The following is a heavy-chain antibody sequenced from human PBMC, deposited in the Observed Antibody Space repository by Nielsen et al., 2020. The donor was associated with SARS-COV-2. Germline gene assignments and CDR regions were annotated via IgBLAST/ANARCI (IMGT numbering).Heavy chain of an antibody. Sequence: ASVKVSCKASGYTFTSYGISWVRQAPGQRLEWMGWISAYSGNTNYAQKLQGRVTMTTDTSTSTAYMELRSLRSDDTAVYYCARPIDPYYYYYYGMDVWDQGTTVTVSS. CDR2: ISAYSGNT. D-gene: IGHD1-26*01. V-gene: IGHV1-18*01. CDR3: ARPIDPYYYYYYGMDV. J-gene: IGHJ6*02. CDR1: GYTFTSYG.